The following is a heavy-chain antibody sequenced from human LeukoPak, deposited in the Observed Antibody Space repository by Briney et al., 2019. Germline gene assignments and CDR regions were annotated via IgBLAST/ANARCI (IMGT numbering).Heavy chain of an antibody. V-gene: IGHV3-74*01. CDR1: GFTFSSYW. D-gene: IGHD4-17*01. CDR2: INSDGSST. J-gene: IGHJ4*02. Sequence: PGGSLRLSCAASGFTFSSYWMHWVRQAPGKGLVWVSRINSDGSSTSYADSVKGRFTISRDNAKNTLYLQMNSLRAEDTAVYYCARAIDYGYPGGYWGQGTWSPSPQ. CDR3: ARAIDYGYPGGY.